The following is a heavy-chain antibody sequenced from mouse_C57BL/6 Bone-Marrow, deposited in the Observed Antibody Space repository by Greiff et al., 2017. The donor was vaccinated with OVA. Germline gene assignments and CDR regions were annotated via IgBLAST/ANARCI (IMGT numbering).Heavy chain of an antibody. D-gene: IGHD5-1*01. J-gene: IGHJ2*01. CDR1: GFTFSSYG. V-gene: IGHV5-6*01. CDR2: ISSGGSYT. Sequence: EVQLVESGGDLVKPGGSLKLSCAASGFTFSSYGMSWVRQTPDKRLEWVATISSGGSYTYYPDSVKGRFTISRDNAKNTLYLQMSSLKSEDTAMYYCARQGSNYFDYWGQGTTLTVSS. CDR3: ARQGSNYFDY.